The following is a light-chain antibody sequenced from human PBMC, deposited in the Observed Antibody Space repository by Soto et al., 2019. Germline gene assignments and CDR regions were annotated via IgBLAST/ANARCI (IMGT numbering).Light chain of an antibody. J-gene: IGLJ1*01. V-gene: IGLV2-14*01. CDR3: YSYTTSSTYV. Sequence: QSALTQPASASGSPGQSSTISCSGTSSDVGGYNYVSWYQQHPGKAPQVMIYDVSNRPSGVSTRFSGSKSGNTASLTISGLQAEDEADYYCYSYTTSSTYVFGTGTKLTVL. CDR2: DVS. CDR1: SSDVGGYNY.